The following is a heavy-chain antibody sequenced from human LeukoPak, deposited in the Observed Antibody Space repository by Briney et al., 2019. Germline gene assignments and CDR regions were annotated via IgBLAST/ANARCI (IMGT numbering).Heavy chain of an antibody. CDR1: GFTFSSYA. J-gene: IGHJ6*03. Sequence: QPGGSLRLSCAASGFTFSSYAMSWVRQAPGKGLEWVSDISGSGGSTYYADSVKGRFTISRDNSKNTLYLQMNSLRAEDTAVYYCAKDTYYYYYMDVWGKGTTVTVSS. CDR3: AKDTYYYYYMDV. V-gene: IGHV3-23*01. CDR2: ISGSGGST.